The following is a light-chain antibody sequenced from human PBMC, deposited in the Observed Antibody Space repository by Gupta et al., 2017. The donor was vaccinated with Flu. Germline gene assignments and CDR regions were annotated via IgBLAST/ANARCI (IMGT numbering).Light chain of an antibody. V-gene: IGKV1-5*03. Sequence: DIQMTQSPSTLSASVGDRVTITCRASQSISSWLAWYQQKAGKAPKLLIYQASSLESGVPSRFSGSGYGTEFTLTSSSRQPDDFANYYGQQDNNYWTFGQGTKVEIK. J-gene: IGKJ1*01. CDR1: QSISSW. CDR3: QQDNNYWT. CDR2: QAS.